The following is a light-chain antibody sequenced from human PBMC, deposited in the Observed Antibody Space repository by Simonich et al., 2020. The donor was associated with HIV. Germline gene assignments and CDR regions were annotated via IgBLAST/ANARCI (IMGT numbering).Light chain of an antibody. Sequence: DIQMTQSPSTLSASVGDRVTITCRASHTISNWLAWYQQKPGKAPKLLIYKASTLKSGVPSRFSGSGSGTEFTLTISSLQPDDFATYYCQQFNSYSYTFGQGTKLEIK. CDR3: QQFNSYSYT. J-gene: IGKJ2*01. CDR2: KAS. V-gene: IGKV1-5*03. CDR1: HTISNW.